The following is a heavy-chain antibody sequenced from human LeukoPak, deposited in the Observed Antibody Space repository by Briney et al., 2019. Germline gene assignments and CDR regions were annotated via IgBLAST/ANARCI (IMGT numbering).Heavy chain of an antibody. Sequence: PSETLSLTCTVSGGSISSGSYYWSWIRQPAGKGLEWIGRIYTSGSTNYNPSLKSRVTISVDTSKNQFSLKLSSVTAADTAVYYCARADDGYYYYYMDVWGKGTTVTISS. J-gene: IGHJ6*03. D-gene: IGHD1-1*01. CDR3: ARADDGYYYYYMDV. CDR2: IYTSGST. CDR1: GGSISSGSYY. V-gene: IGHV4-61*02.